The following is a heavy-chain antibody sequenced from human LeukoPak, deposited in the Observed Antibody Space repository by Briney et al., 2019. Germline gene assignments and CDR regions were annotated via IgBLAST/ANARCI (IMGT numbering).Heavy chain of an antibody. D-gene: IGHD3-3*01. CDR1: GFTFNNYP. CDR3: ARGFLDFDS. CDR2: LSYDGTKK. Sequence: PGGSLRLSCAASGFTFNNYPMHWVRQAPGKGLEWVALLSYDGTKKYYADSVKGRFTISRDDSKNTVYLQMNSLRAEDTAFYYCARGFLDFDSWGQGTLVIVSS. J-gene: IGHJ4*02. V-gene: IGHV3-30*04.